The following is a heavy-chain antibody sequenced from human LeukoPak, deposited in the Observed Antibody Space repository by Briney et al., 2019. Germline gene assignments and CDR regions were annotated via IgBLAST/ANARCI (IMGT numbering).Heavy chain of an antibody. CDR3: ARQDLQWLARTLFDY. V-gene: IGHV4-39*01. D-gene: IGHD6-19*01. CDR1: GGSISSSSYY. Sequence: KASETLSLTCTVSGGSISSSSYYWGWIRQPPGKGLEWIGSTYCSGSTYYNPSLKSRVTISVDTSKNQFSLKLSSVTAADTAVYYCARQDLQWLARTLFDYWGQGTLVTVSS. J-gene: IGHJ4*02. CDR2: TYCSGST.